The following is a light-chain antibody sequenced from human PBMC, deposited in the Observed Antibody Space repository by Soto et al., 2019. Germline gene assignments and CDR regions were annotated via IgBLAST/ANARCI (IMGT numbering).Light chain of an antibody. Sequence: DIQMTQSPSTLSASVGDRVTITCRASQSISSWLAWYQQKPGKAPKLLIYKASSLESGVPSRFSGSGSVTEFTLTISSLQPDDFATYYCQQYNSYPWTFGQWTKVEVK. CDR3: QQYNSYPWT. V-gene: IGKV1-5*03. CDR1: QSISSW. CDR2: KAS. J-gene: IGKJ1*01.